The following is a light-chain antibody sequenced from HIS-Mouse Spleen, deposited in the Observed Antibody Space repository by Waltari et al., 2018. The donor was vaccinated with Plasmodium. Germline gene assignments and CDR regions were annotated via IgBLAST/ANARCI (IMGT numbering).Light chain of an antibody. V-gene: IGKV3-20*01. CDR2: GAS. J-gene: IGKJ5*01. CDR1: QSVSSSH. CDR3: QQYGSSPIT. Sequence: EIVLTQSPGTLSLSPGERATLSCRASQSVSSSHLAWYQQKPGQAPRLRILGASSRATGIPDRFSGSGSGTDFTLTISRLEPEDFAVYYCQQYGSSPITFGQGTRLEIK.